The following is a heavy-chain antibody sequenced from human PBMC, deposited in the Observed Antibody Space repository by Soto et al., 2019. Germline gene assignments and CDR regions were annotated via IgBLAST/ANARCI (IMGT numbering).Heavy chain of an antibody. CDR2: IYYGGST. Sequence: SETLSLTCTVSGASFSPNYWTWIRQSPGKGLEWVGYIYYGGSTSYNPSLKSRVTISLETSRSQFSLRLSSVTAADTAVYYCARLGKYYQSLDTWGPGTLVTVSS. J-gene: IGHJ5*02. CDR1: GASFSPNY. CDR3: ARLGKYYQSLDT. D-gene: IGHD2-2*01. V-gene: IGHV4-59*08.